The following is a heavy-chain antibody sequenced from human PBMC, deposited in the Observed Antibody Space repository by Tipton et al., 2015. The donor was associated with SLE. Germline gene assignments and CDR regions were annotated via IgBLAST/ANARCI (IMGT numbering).Heavy chain of an antibody. CDR2: IYHSGSA. D-gene: IGHD3-10*01. CDR1: VYSISSGYY. CDR3: AREPFPYGSGGSGTYPEDGYFDY. Sequence: TLSLTCAVSVYSISSGYYWGWIRQPPGKGLEWIGSIYHSGSAFYNPSLKSRVTISVDTSKNQFSLKLTSVTAADTAVYYCAREPFPYGSGGSGTYPEDGYFDYWGHGTLVTVSS. J-gene: IGHJ4*01. V-gene: IGHV4-38-2*02.